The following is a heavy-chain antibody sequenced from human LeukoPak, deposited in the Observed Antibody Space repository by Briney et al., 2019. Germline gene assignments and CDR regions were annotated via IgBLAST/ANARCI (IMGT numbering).Heavy chain of an antibody. J-gene: IGHJ4*02. CDR2: INSDGTYT. CDR1: GFTFSSYW. Sequence: GGSLRLSCAASGFTFSSYWMEWVRQAPGKGLVWVSRINSDGTYTTYADSVKGRFTISRDNAKNTLSLQMNSLRAEDTAVYFCAKDTRWAVYDFWGQGTLVTVSS. CDR3: AKDTRWAVYDF. V-gene: IGHV3-74*01. D-gene: IGHD1-14*01.